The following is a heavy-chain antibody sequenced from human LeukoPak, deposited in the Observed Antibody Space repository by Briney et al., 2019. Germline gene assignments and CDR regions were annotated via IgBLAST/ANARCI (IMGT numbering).Heavy chain of an antibody. Sequence: GGSLRLSCAASGFTFSSYAMHWVRQAPGKGLEWVAVISYDGSNKYYADSVKGRFTISRDNSKNTLYLQMNSLRAEDTAVYYCAKDHNPALRYFDWFLNWFDPWGQGTLVTVSS. J-gene: IGHJ5*02. D-gene: IGHD3-9*01. CDR2: ISYDGSNK. CDR3: AKDHNPALRYFDWFLNWFDP. CDR1: GFTFSSYA. V-gene: IGHV3-30-3*01.